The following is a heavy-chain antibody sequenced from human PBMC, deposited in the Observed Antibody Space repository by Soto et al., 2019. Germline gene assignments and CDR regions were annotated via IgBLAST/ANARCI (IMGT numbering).Heavy chain of an antibody. CDR1: GFTFSKYW. V-gene: IGHV3-7*05. CDR2: IKQDGSEI. CDR3: ARVRTEHYYVLDV. J-gene: IGHJ6*02. Sequence: GGSLRLSCAASGFTFSKYWMSWVRQAPGKGLEWVANIKQDGSEIYYVGSVRGRFTISRDNARNSLFLQMNSLRADDTAVYYCARVRTEHYYVLDVWGQGTTVTVSS.